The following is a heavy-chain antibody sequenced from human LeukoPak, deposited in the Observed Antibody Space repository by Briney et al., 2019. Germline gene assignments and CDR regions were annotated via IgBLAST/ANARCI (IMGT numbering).Heavy chain of an antibody. CDR2: INSDGSST. J-gene: IGHJ5*02. Sequence: TGGSLRLSCAASGFTFSSYAMSWVRQAPGKGLVWVSHINSDGSSTSYADSVKGRFTISRDNAKNTLYLQMNSLRAEDTAVYYCARDQGLRFLEWLLRPWGQGTLVTVSS. D-gene: IGHD3-3*01. CDR3: ARDQGLRFLEWLLRP. V-gene: IGHV3-74*01. CDR1: GFTFSSYA.